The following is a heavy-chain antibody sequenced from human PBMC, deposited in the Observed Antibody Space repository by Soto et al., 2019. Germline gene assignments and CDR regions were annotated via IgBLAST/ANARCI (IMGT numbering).Heavy chain of an antibody. Sequence: PSETLSLTCTVSGASISSFYCSWIRQPPGKGLEWIGYVYYSGSTYYNPSLKSRVTISVDTSKNQFSLKLSSVTAADTAVYYCASPKIAFYNWFDPWGQGTLVTVSS. CDR2: VYYSGST. CDR3: ASPKIAFYNWFDP. CDR1: GASISSFY. V-gene: IGHV4-59*04. D-gene: IGHD3-3*02. J-gene: IGHJ5*02.